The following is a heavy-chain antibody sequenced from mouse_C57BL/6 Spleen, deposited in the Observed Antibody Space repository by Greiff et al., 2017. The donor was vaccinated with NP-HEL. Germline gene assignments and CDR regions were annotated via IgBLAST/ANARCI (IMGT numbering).Heavy chain of an antibody. D-gene: IGHD2-5*01. V-gene: IGHV1-72*01. CDR2: IAPNSGGT. CDR1: GYTFTSYW. J-gene: IGHJ3*01. CDR3: AREEYYSKGAWFAY. Sequence: VQLQQPGAELVKPGASVKLSCKASGYTFTSYWMHWVKQRPGRGLEWIGRIAPNSGGTKYNEKFKSKATLTVDKPSSTAYMQLSSLTSEDSAVYYCAREEYYSKGAWFAYWGQGTLVTVSA.